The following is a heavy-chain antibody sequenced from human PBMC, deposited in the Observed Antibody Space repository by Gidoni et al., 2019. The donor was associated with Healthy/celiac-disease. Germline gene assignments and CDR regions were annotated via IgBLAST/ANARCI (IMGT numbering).Heavy chain of an antibody. D-gene: IGHD1-7*01. V-gene: IGHV3-9*01. CDR1: GFTFDDYA. CDR2: ISWNSGSI. J-gene: IGHJ6*02. CDR3: AKDIFITGTTSDGMDV. Sequence: EVQLVESGGGLVRPGRSLRLSCAASGFTFDDYAMHWVRQAPGKGLEWVSGISWNSGSIGYADSVKGRFTISRDNAKNSLYLQMNRLRAEDTALYYCAKDIFITGTTSDGMDVWGQGTTVTVSS.